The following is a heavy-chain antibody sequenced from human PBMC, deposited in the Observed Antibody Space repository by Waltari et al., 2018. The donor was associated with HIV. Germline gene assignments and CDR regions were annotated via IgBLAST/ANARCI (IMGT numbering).Heavy chain of an antibody. CDR1: GFIFNDPY. D-gene: IGHD1-26*01. V-gene: IGHV1-46*02. Sequence: QVQLIQPQLEMRKPGTSVRRSCQASGFIFNDPYIHWVRQGPRQRLEWVAVINAADGSASSAQKFQARLTLTRDSFLGIVHLDLMSLQSEDTAVYFCARAGLGGLIQDFDIWGRGTQLIVSS. CDR2: INAADGSA. CDR3: ARAGLGGLIQDFDI. J-gene: IGHJ4*01.